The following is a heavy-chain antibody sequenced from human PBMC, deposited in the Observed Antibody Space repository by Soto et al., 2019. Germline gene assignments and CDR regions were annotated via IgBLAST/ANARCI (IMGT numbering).Heavy chain of an antibody. CDR3: AKGLINGRWYAED. D-gene: IGHD6-13*01. Sequence: EVHLLESGGGLVHPGESLRLSCGASGFTFSSCVMTWVRRAPGKGLEWVSCITGSGTGAYYADSVKGRFTISRDNSKNMVYLQMNNLRAEDTGVYYCAKGLINGRWYAEDWGQGTLVSVSS. CDR2: ITGSGTGA. J-gene: IGHJ4*02. CDR1: GFTFSSCV. V-gene: IGHV3-23*01.